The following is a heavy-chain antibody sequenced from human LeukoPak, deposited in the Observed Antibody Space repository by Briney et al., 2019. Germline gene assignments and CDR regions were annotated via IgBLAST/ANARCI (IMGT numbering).Heavy chain of an antibody. J-gene: IGHJ4*02. Sequence: ASVKVSRKASGYTLTSYGISWVRQAPGQGLEWMGWISAYNGNTNYAQKLQGRVTMTTDTSTSTAYMELRSLRSDDTAVYYCARDRDYGDYAYWGQGTLVTVSS. CDR3: ARDRDYGDYAY. D-gene: IGHD4-17*01. CDR1: GYTLTSYG. CDR2: ISAYNGNT. V-gene: IGHV1-18*01.